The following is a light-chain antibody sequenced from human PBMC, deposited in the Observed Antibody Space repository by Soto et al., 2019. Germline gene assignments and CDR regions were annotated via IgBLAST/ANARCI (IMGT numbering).Light chain of an antibody. V-gene: IGLV1-40*01. CDR3: QSYDSSLSGSV. J-gene: IGLJ2*01. Sequence: QSVLTQPPSVSGAPGQRVTISCTGNGSNIESGYDVHWYQQFPGTAPKLLIYRNTNRPSGVPDRFSGSKSDTSASLTISGLQAEDEADYYCQSYDSSLSGSVFGGGTKVTVL. CDR2: RNT. CDR1: GSNIESGYD.